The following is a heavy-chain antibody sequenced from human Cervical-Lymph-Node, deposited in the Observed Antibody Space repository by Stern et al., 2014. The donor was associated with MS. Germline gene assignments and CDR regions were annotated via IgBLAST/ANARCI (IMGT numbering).Heavy chain of an antibody. V-gene: IGHV3-53*01. Sequence: EMQLVESGGGLIQPGGSLRLSCAASGFTVSTNYMSWVRQAPGKGLEWDSVIFSGGSTYYADSVKGRFTISRDNSRNTMFLQMNSLRRDDTAVYYCARGQQRLSWGQGTLVTVSS. D-gene: IGHD6-13*01. CDR2: IFSGGST. J-gene: IGHJ1*01. CDR1: GFTVSTNY. CDR3: ARGQQRLS.